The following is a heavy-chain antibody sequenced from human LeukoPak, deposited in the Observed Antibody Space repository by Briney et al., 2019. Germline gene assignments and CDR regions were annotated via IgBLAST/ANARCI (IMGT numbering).Heavy chain of an antibody. V-gene: IGHV4-59*01. CDR1: GGPINYYY. Sequence: PSETLSLTCTVSGGPINYYYWSSIRQPPGEGLEWIGYISNGGTTNYHPSLKSRVTISVDKSKNQLSLKLGSVTAADTAVYHCVRLQPNTGEWAFDIWGQGTLVTVS. D-gene: IGHD1-1*01. J-gene: IGHJ3*02. CDR3: VRLQPNTGEWAFDI. CDR2: ISNGGTT.